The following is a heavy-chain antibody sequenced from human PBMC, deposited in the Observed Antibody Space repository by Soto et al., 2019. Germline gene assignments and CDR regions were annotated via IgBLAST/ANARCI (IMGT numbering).Heavy chain of an antibody. D-gene: IGHD3-3*01. CDR2: ISYDGSNK. CDR3: AKDQGITIGNGMDV. Sequence: GSLRLSCAASGFTFSSYGMHWVRQAPGKGLEWVAVISYDGSNKYYADSVKGRFTISRDNSKNTLYLQMNSLRAEDTAVYYCAKDQGITIGNGMDVWGQGTTVTVSS. CDR1: GFTFSSYG. V-gene: IGHV3-30*18. J-gene: IGHJ6*02.